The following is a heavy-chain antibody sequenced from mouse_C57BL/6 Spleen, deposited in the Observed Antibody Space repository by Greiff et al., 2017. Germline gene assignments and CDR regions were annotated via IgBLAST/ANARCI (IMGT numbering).Heavy chain of an antibody. CDR3: ARGNGVYYAMDY. Sequence: QVQLKQSGAELARPGASVKLSCKASGYTFTSYGISWVKQRTGQGLEWIGEIYPRSGNTYYNEKFKGKATLTADKSSSTAYMELRSLTSEDSAVYFCARGNGVYYAMDYWGQGTSVTVSS. CDR2: IYPRSGNT. D-gene: IGHD1-1*02. V-gene: IGHV1-81*01. J-gene: IGHJ4*01. CDR1: GYTFTSYG.